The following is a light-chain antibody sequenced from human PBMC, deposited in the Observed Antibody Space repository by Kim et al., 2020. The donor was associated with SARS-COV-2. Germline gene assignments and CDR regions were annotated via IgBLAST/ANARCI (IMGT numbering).Light chain of an antibody. CDR1: QIISSW. CDR2: KAS. J-gene: IGKJ1*01. V-gene: IGKV1-5*03. CDR3: QQYSRYPWT. Sequence: ASVVSRVTITCRASQIISSWLAWYQQKPGKAPNLLIYKASNLESGVPSRFSGSGSGTEFTLTISILQPDDFATYYCQQYSRYPWTFGQGTKVDIK.